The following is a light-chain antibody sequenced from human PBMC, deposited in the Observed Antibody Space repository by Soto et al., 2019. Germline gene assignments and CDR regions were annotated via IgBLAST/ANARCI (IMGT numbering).Light chain of an antibody. Sequence: DIHMTQSPSTLSASLGDRVTITFRASQSISSWLAWYQQKPGKAPKLLIYDASSLESGVPSRFSGSGSGTEFTLTISSLQPDDFATYYCQQYNSYWTSGQGTKVDIK. CDR2: DAS. J-gene: IGKJ1*01. CDR1: QSISSW. V-gene: IGKV1-5*01. CDR3: QQYNSYWT.